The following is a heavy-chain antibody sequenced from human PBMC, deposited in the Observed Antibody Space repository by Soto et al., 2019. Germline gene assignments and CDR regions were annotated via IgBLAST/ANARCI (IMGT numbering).Heavy chain of an antibody. CDR2: ISYDGSNK. CDR1: GFTFSSYG. CDR3: AKDFGFGLSYYFDY. Sequence: QVQLVESGGGVVQPGRSLRLSCAASGFTFSSYGMHWVRQAPGKGLEWVAVISYDGSNKYYADSVKGRFTISRDNSKNTLYLQMNRLRAEDTAVYYCAKDFGFGLSYYFDYWGQGTLVTVSS. D-gene: IGHD3-10*01. J-gene: IGHJ4*02. V-gene: IGHV3-30*18.